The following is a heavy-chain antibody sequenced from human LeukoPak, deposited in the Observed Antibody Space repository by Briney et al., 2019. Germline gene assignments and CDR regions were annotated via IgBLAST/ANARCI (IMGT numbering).Heavy chain of an antibody. CDR3: ARAGGYWSSTSCYTWFDP. CDR1: GFTFSSYA. J-gene: IGHJ5*02. D-gene: IGHD2-2*02. CDR2: ISSNGGST. Sequence: PGGSLRLSCAASGFTFSSYAMHWVRQAPGKGLEYVSAISSNGGSTYYANSVKGRFTISRDNSKNTLYLQMGSLRAEDMAVYYCARAGGYWSSTSCYTWFDPWGQGTLVTVSS. V-gene: IGHV3-64*01.